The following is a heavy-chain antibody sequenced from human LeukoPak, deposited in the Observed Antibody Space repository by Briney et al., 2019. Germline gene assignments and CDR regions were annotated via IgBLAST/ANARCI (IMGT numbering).Heavy chain of an antibody. J-gene: IGHJ3*02. Sequence: ASVKVSFKASGYTFTIYDINWVRQATGQGLEWMGWMNPNSGNTGYAQKFQGRVTMTRNTSISTAYMELSSLRSEDTAVYYCARTYYYDHRGAFDIWGQGTMVTVSS. CDR1: GYTFTIYD. CDR2: MNPNSGNT. V-gene: IGHV1-8*01. D-gene: IGHD3-22*01. CDR3: ARTYYYDHRGAFDI.